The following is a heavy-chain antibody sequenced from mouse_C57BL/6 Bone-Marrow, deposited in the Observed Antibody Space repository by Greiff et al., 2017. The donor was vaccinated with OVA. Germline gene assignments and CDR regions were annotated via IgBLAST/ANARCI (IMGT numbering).Heavy chain of an antibody. CDR1: FSTFTLTF. Sequence: HVPLQPPLSYLFTPFSSFHFSFPSSFSTFTLTFIHCLNHSPCQFLYFLVIIHPSYSDTPYNQKFNFKATLTVDKSSSTAYMQLSSLTSEDSAVYYCALTGRAWFAYWGQGTLVTVSA. V-gene: IGHV1-74*01. CDR2: IHPSYSDT. J-gene: IGHJ3*01. D-gene: IGHD4-1*01. CDR3: ALTGRAWFAY.